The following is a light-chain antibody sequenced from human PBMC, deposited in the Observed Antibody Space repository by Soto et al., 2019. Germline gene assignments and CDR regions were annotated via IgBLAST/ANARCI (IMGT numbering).Light chain of an antibody. CDR1: QRVSSY. CDR2: DAS. Sequence: EIVLTQSPATLSLSPGERATLSCRASQRVSSYLAWYQQKPGQAPRLLIYDASNRATGIPARFSGSGSGTDIPLTSSSLEPADVAVYYYQHRSNSPLFTFGPGTKVDIK. CDR3: QHRSNSPLFT. V-gene: IGKV3-11*01. J-gene: IGKJ3*01.